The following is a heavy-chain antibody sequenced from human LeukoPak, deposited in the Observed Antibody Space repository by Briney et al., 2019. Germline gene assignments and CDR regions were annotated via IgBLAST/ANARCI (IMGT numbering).Heavy chain of an antibody. J-gene: IGHJ4*02. CDR3: ARVLLGYYDSSDSFDY. V-gene: IGHV3-21*01. CDR2: ISNSSNYI. Sequence: GGSLRLSCAASGFTFSSYTMNWVRQAPGKGLEWVSSISNSSNYIYYADSVKGRFTISRDNAKNSLFLQMNSLRAEDTAVYYCARVLLGYYDSSDSFDYWGQGTLVTVSS. D-gene: IGHD3-22*01. CDR1: GFTFSSYT.